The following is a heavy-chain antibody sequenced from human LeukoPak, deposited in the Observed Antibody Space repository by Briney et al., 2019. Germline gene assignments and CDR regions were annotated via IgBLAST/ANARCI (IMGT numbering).Heavy chain of an antibody. J-gene: IGHJ4*02. CDR3: ARGLSSGWYSGDY. CDR2: INHSGST. Sequence: SETLSLTCAVYGGSFSGYYWSWIRQPPGKGLEWTGEINHSGSTNYSPSLKSRVTISVDTSKNQFSLKLSSVTAADTAVYYCARGLSSGWYSGDYWGQGTLVTVSS. D-gene: IGHD6-19*01. CDR1: GGSFSGYY. V-gene: IGHV4-34*01.